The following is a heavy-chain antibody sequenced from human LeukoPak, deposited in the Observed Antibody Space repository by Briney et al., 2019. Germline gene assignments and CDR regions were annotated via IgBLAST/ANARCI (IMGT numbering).Heavy chain of an antibody. V-gene: IGHV3-21*04. CDR2: ISSSSSYI. CDR1: GLTFSSYS. D-gene: IGHD1-1*01. CDR3: AKGNWRYFDY. J-gene: IGHJ4*02. Sequence: PGGSLRLSCAASGLTFSSYSMNWVRQAPGKGLEWVSSISSSSSYIYYADSVKGRFTISRDNSKNTLYLQMNSLGADDTAVYYCAKGNWRYFDYWGQGTLVTVSS.